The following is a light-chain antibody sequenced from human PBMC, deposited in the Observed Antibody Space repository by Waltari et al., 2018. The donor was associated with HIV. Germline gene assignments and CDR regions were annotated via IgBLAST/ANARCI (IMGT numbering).Light chain of an antibody. CDR2: KDR. J-gene: IGLJ2*01. Sequence: SYELTQPSSVSVSPGQTARITCSGDVLSRKYVRWFQQKPGQAPVLIIYKDRERPSGIPARFSGSTSGTTVTLTISGAQAEDEADYYCYSATDNNLKVFGAGTKLTVL. V-gene: IGLV3-27*01. CDR1: VLSRKY. CDR3: YSATDNNLKV.